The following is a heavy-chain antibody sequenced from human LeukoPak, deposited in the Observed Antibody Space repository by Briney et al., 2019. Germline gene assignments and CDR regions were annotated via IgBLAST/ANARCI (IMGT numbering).Heavy chain of an antibody. Sequence: GGSLRLSCAASGFTFSDYYMSWIRQAPGKGLEWVSYISSRGDTIYYADSVKGRFTISRDNAKNSLYLQMNSLRAEDTAVYYCARRAAALDAFDIWGQGTMVTVSS. D-gene: IGHD6-13*01. J-gene: IGHJ3*02. CDR2: ISSRGDTI. CDR1: GFTFSDYY. CDR3: ARRAAALDAFDI. V-gene: IGHV3-11*04.